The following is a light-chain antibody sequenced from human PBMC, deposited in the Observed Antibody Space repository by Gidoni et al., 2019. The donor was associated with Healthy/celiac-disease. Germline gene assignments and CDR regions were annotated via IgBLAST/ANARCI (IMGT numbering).Light chain of an antibody. Sequence: DIVMTESPDSLAVPLGERAPINCKSSQSVLYSSNNKNYLAWYQQKPGQPPKLLLYWASTRESGVPDRFSGSGSGTAFALPISSLQAEDVAVYYCQPYYSTPLTFGGGTKVEIK. V-gene: IGKV4-1*01. CDR1: QSVLYSSNNKNY. CDR2: WAS. J-gene: IGKJ4*01. CDR3: QPYYSTPLT.